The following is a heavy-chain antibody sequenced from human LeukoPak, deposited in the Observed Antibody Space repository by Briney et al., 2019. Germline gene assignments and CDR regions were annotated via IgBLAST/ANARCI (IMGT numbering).Heavy chain of an antibody. V-gene: IGHV1-46*01. J-gene: IGHJ3*02. Sequence: GASVKVSCKASGYTFTNYYMHWVRQAPGQGLEWVGIINPSGGITSYAQKFQGRVTVTRDMSTSTVYMELSSLRSEDTAVYYCARLLMRDYDILTGYHTPLYDAFDIWGQGTMVTVSS. CDR2: INPSGGIT. CDR1: GYTFTNYY. D-gene: IGHD3-9*01. CDR3: ARLLMRDYDILTGYHTPLYDAFDI.